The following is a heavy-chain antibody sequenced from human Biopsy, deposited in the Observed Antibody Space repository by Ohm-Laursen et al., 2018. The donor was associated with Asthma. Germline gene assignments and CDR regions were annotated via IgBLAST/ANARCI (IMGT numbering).Heavy chain of an antibody. CDR2: THHSGYT. V-gene: IGHV4-34*01. D-gene: IGHD2-15*01. Sequence: SETLSLTCAVYGGSFSSNYWSWIRQTPGKGLEWLGGTHHSGYTNYNPSLSSRLTLSVDTSKNQFSLRLTSVIAADTAVYYCAGFCSGGNCPDHWGQGTLVTVSS. CDR1: GGSFSSNY. J-gene: IGHJ4*02. CDR3: AGFCSGGNCPDH.